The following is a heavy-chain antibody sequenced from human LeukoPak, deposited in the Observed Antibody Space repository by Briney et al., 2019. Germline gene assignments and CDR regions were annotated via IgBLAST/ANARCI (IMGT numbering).Heavy chain of an antibody. V-gene: IGHV1-2*02. CDR1: GYTFTGYY. J-gene: IGHJ4*02. D-gene: IGHD1-26*01. CDR3: ARNSGSYSPEYDFDY. CDR2: INPNSGGT. Sequence: GASVKVSCKASGYTFTGYYMHWVRQAPGQGLEWMGWINPNSGGTNYAQKFQGRVTMTRDTSISTAYMELSRLRSDDTVVYYCARNSGSYSPEYDFDYWGQGTLVTVSS.